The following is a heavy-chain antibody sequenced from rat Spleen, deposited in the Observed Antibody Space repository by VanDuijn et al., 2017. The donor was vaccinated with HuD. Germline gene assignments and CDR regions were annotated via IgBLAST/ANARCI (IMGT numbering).Heavy chain of an antibody. CDR3: VREERGVDY. Sequence: EVQLVESGGGLVQPGRSLKLSCAASGFTFSDYNMAWVRQAPKKGLAWVATISYDGRSSYYRDSVKGRFTISRDDAQNTLYLQMSKLGSEDTAIYYCVREERGVDYWGQGVMVTVSS. CDR1: GFTFSDYN. J-gene: IGHJ2*01. CDR2: ISYDGRSS. V-gene: IGHV5-7*01.